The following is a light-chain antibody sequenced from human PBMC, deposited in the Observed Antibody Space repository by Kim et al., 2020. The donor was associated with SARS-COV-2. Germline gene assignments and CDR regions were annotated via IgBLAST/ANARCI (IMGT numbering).Light chain of an antibody. CDR2: KAS. CDR3: QQYSSLWT. V-gene: IGKV1-5*03. CDR1: QSISTW. Sequence: SASVGDRVTSTCRASQSISTWLAWYQQRPGKAPNLLIYKASNLDSGVPSRFIGSGSGTEFTLTISSLQPDDFATYYCQQYSSLWTFGPGTKVDIK. J-gene: IGKJ1*01.